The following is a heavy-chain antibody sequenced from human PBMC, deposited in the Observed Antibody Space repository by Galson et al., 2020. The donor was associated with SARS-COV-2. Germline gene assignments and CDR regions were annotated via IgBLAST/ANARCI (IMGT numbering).Heavy chain of an antibody. D-gene: IGHD6-6*01. CDR1: GGTFSRYA. CDR3: ARGYSSSSSYYYGMDV. J-gene: IGHJ6*02. V-gene: IGHV1-69*13. Sequence: SVKVSCKASGGTFSRYAISWVRQAPGQGLEWMGGIIPIFGTANYAQKFQGRVTITADDSTSTAYMELSSLRSEDTAVYYCARGYSSSSSYYYGMDVWGQGTTVTVSS. CDR2: IIPIFGTA.